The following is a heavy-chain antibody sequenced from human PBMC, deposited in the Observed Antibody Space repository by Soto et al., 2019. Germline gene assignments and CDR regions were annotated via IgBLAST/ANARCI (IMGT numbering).Heavy chain of an antibody. D-gene: IGHD6-13*01. CDR2: IYYSGST. CDR1: GGSISNYY. CDR3: ARHGPIAAAGTVFDY. J-gene: IGHJ4*02. V-gene: IGHV4-59*08. Sequence: QVQLQESGPGLVKPSETLSLTCTVSGGSISNYYWSWIRQPPGKGLEWIGYIYYSGSTRYNPSLKGRVTISVDTSKSQFSLKLSSVTAADTAVYYCARHGPIAAAGTVFDYWGQGTLVTVSS.